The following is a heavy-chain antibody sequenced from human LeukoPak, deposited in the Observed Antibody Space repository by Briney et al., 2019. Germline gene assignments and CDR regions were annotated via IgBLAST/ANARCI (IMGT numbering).Heavy chain of an antibody. J-gene: IGHJ4*02. CDR3: ARQFDLYDYDSSGPIGFGY. Sequence: SETLSLTCTVSGGSISSSSYYWGWIRQPPGKGLEWIGSIYYSGSTYYNPSLKSRVTISVDTSKNQFSLRLSSVTAADTAVYYCARQFDLYDYDSSGPIGFGYWGQGTLVTVSS. V-gene: IGHV4-39*01. D-gene: IGHD3-22*01. CDR1: GGSISSSSYY. CDR2: IYYSGST.